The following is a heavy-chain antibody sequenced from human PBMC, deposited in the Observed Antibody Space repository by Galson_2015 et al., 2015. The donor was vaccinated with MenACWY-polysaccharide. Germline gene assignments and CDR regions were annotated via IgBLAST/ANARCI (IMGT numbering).Heavy chain of an antibody. J-gene: IGHJ6*02. CDR3: ARVAVAWSNYYGMDV. CDR1: GGSISSGSYY. CDR2: IYTSGST. V-gene: IGHV4-61*02. D-gene: IGHD6-19*01. Sequence: TLSLTCTVSGGSISSGSYYWSWIRQPAGKGLEWIGRIYTSGSTNYNPSPKSRVTITEDTSKNQFSLKLSFVTAADTAVYYCARVAVAWSNYYGMDVWGQGTTVTVSS.